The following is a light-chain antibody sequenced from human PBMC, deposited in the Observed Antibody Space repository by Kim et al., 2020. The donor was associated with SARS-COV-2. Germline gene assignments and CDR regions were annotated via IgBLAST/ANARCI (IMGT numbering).Light chain of an antibody. CDR3: QQSYNFPRT. V-gene: IGKV1-39*01. J-gene: IGKJ1*01. CDR1: QSVSGW. CDR2: RTS. Sequence: DIRMTQSPSSLSASLGDRVTITCRASQSVSGWLNWYQQKPGKAPHLLIYRTSTLQTGVPPRFSGSASGTDFTLTINTLQPEDFATYYCQQSYNFPRTFGQGTRVEIK.